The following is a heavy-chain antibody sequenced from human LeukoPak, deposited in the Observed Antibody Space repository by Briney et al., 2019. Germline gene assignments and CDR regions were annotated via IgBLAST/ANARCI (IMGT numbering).Heavy chain of an antibody. Sequence: SETLSLTCAVYGGSFSGYYWSWIRQSPGKGLEWIGYIHYSGSPNYNPSLKSRVSISVDTSKNQFSLKLNSVTAADTAVYYCARTTEDCSSTSCYQYWFDPWGQGTLVTVSS. J-gene: IGHJ5*02. CDR3: ARTTEDCSSTSCYQYWFDP. CDR2: IHYSGSP. CDR1: GGSFSGYY. V-gene: IGHV4-59*01. D-gene: IGHD2-2*01.